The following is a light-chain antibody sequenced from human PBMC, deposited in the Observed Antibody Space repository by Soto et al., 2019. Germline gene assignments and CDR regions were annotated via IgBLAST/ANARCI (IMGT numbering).Light chain of an antibody. J-gene: IGKJ2*01. CDR2: GAS. CDR1: QNIYNNY. CDR3: QRYGSSPPHT. Sequence: EIVLTQSPGTLSLSPGEGATLSCRASQNIYNNYLAWYQQKPGQAPRLLISGASSRATGIPDRFSGSGYGTDFTLTISRLESEDFAVYYCQRYGSSPPHTFGQGTKLE. V-gene: IGKV3-20*01.